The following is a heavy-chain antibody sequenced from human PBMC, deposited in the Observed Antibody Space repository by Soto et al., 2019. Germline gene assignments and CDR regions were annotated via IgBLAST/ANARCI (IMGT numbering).Heavy chain of an antibody. CDR3: ARPPTASLDAFEI. Sequence: QLQLQESGPGLVRPSETLSLTCTVSGGSISSSSYYWGWIRQPPGKGLEWIGSIYYSGSIYYNPSLKSRVTISIDTSKNQFSLKLNSVTAADTAVYYCARPPTASLDAFEIWGQGTMVTVSS. CDR2: IYYSGSI. CDR1: GGSISSSSYY. J-gene: IGHJ3*02. V-gene: IGHV4-39*01.